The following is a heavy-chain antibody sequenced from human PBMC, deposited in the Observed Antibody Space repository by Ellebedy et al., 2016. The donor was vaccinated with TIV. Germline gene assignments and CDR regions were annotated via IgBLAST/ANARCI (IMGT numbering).Heavy chain of an antibody. CDR3: AIEGAHGSWFYDY. CDR1: GFTFSNHG. Sequence: PGGSLRLSCAASGFTFSNHGMHWVRQATGKGLEGVGVISRAGHVQFYAASLRGRFFIFRDNSMSTVDLLLNSLRPEDTAVYYCAIEGAHGSWFYDYWGQGTLVTVSS. D-gene: IGHD3-10*01. V-gene: IGHV3-30*03. CDR2: ISRAGHVQ. J-gene: IGHJ4*02.